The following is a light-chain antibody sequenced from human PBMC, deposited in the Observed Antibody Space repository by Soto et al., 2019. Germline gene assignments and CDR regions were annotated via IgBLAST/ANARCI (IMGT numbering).Light chain of an antibody. Sequence: DIQMTQSPSTLSASVGDRVIITCRASQSISDWLAWYQQKPGKAPKLLIYKASSLESGVPSRFSGSGSGTVFTLTISSLQPDDFATYYCQQYNSYSRTFGQGTKVEV. CDR1: QSISDW. CDR3: QQYNSYSRT. J-gene: IGKJ1*01. V-gene: IGKV1-5*03. CDR2: KAS.